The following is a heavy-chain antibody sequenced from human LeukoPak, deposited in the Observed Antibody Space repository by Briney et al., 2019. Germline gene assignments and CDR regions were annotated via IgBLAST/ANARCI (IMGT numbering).Heavy chain of an antibody. Sequence: GGSLRLSCTASGFTFRDYAMSWVRQAPGRGLEWVGFIRSKAYGGTTEYAASVKGRFTISRDDSKSIAYLQMNSLKTEDTAVYYCIGEGTTDYWGQGSLVTVSS. V-gene: IGHV3-49*04. D-gene: IGHD1-7*01. CDR1: GFTFRDYA. CDR2: IRSKAYGGTT. CDR3: IGEGTTDY. J-gene: IGHJ4*02.